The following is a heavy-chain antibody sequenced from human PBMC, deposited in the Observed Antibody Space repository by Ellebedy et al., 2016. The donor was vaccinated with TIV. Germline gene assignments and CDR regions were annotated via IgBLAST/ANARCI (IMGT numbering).Heavy chain of an antibody. Sequence: GESLKISCGASGFTFSIYAMSWVRQAPGKGLEWVSLISGSGDSTYYADSVKGRFTISRDHFKNTLYLQMNSLRAEDTAVYYCAQDRYCSGGSCYWVDHWGQGTLVTVSS. V-gene: IGHV3-23*01. J-gene: IGHJ5*02. CDR2: ISGSGDST. D-gene: IGHD2-15*01. CDR3: AQDRYCSGGSCYWVDH. CDR1: GFTFSIYA.